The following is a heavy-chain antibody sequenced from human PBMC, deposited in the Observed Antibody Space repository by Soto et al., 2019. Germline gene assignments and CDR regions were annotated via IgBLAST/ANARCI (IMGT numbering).Heavy chain of an antibody. CDR3: ARSGPGYPYYYMDV. J-gene: IGHJ6*03. CDR1: GDSVSSSIYY. Sequence: QLQLQESGPGLVKPSETLSLTCTVSGDSVSSSIYYWGWIRQPPGKGLEWIGSISYSGSTYYSPSLKSRVTISADTSKHQFSLNLSSVTAADTAVYYCARSGPGYPYYYMDVWGKGTTVTVSS. V-gene: IGHV4-39*01. D-gene: IGHD5-12*01. CDR2: ISYSGST.